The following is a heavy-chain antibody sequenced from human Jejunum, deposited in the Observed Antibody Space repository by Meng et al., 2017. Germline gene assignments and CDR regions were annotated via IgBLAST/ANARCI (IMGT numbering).Heavy chain of an antibody. CDR1: AASISSGSSH. CDR2: IDTSGTT. CDR3: AATTGYNSGNQEDFVY. D-gene: IGHD3-9*01. V-gene: IGHV4-61*02. J-gene: IGHJ4*02. Sequence: SDTLSLTCVVSAASISSGSSHWNWIRQPPGKGLEWIGRIDTSGTTYFNPSLKSRVTISFDTSKKQLSLRLSSVTAADTAVYYCAATTGYNSGNQEDFVYWGQGTLVTVAS.